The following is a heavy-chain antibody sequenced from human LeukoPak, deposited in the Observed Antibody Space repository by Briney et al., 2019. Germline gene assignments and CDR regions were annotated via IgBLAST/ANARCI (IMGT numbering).Heavy chain of an antibody. D-gene: IGHD6-13*01. V-gene: IGHV1-2*02. CDR3: ARERGVPGIAAAGTRGADY. Sequence: ASVKVSCKASRYTFTGYYMHWVRQAPGQGREWMGWINPNSGGTNYAQKFQGRVTMTRDTSISTAYMELSRLRSDDTAVYYYARERGVPGIAAAGTRGADYWGEGTLVTVSS. CDR1: RYTFTGYY. J-gene: IGHJ4*02. CDR2: INPNSGGT.